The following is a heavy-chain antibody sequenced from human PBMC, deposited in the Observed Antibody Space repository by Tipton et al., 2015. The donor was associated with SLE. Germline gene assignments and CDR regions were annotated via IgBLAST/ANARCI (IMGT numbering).Heavy chain of an antibody. J-gene: IGHJ4*02. CDR1: GGSINGHY. Sequence: TLSLTCTISGGSINGHYWSWFRQPPGKELEWIGYIYYSGSPTYNSSLKSRVTISTDTSKNQFSLKTNAVTAADTAVYFCAKVDDNYDSFDFWGQGILVTVSS. CDR2: IYYSGSP. D-gene: IGHD3-16*01. V-gene: IGHV4-59*11. CDR3: AKVDDNYDSFDF.